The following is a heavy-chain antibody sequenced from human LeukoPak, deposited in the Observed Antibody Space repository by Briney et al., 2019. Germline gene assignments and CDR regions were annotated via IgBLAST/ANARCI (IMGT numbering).Heavy chain of an antibody. Sequence: GGSLRLSCAASGFMFSTYEMNWVRQAPGKGLEWLSYISYNGRSIHYADSVKGRFTISRDNAKNSLYLQMNSLRAEDTAVYYCARDDGRRWGYYDFWSGYYTPVYWGQGTLVTVSS. J-gene: IGHJ4*02. CDR1: GFMFSTYE. D-gene: IGHD3-3*01. CDR3: ARDDGRRWGYYDFWSGYYTPVY. V-gene: IGHV3-48*03. CDR2: ISYNGRSI.